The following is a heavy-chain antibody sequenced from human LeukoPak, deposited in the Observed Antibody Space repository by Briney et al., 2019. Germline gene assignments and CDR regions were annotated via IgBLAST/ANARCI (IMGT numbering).Heavy chain of an antibody. CDR3: ARDGWDYYYDSSGDGYYYYMDV. V-gene: IGHV4-4*08. J-gene: IGHJ6*03. D-gene: IGHD3-22*01. CDR1: GGSISSYY. Sequence: SETLSLTCTVSGGSISSYYWSWIRQPPGKGLEWIGYIYTSGSTNYNPSLKSRVTVSVDTSKNLFSLTLSSVTAADTGVYYCARDGWDYYYDSSGDGYYYYMDVWGKGTTVTVSS. CDR2: IYTSGST.